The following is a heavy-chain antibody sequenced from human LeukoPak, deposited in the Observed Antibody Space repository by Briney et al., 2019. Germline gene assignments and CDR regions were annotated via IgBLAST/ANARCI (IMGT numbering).Heavy chain of an antibody. CDR3: AKESGNYDILTGYSTSDFDY. D-gene: IGHD3-9*01. J-gene: IGHJ4*02. Sequence: GGSPRLSCAASGFTFSSYAMSWVRQAPGKGLEWVSAISGSGGSTYYADSVKGRFTISRDNSKNTLYLQMNSLRAEDTAVYYCAKESGNYDILTGYSTSDFDYWGQGTLVTVSS. CDR1: GFTFSSYA. CDR2: ISGSGGST. V-gene: IGHV3-23*01.